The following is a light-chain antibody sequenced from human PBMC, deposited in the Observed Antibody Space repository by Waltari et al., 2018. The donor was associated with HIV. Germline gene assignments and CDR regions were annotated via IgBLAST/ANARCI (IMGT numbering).Light chain of an antibody. CDR2: EAS. J-gene: IGKJ2*01. Sequence: IQMTQSPSYVSESVGGGVSISCRASQNIGRSLAWYQFRPGTAPKLVVYEASSLDDGVPARFHGTGSRSNFTLDINHLQSYDFATYVCQQATTLPNTFG. CDR3: QQATTLPNT. V-gene: IGKV1-12*01. CDR1: QNIGRS.